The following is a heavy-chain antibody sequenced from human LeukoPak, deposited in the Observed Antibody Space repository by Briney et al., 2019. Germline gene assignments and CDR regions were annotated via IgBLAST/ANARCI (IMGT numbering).Heavy chain of an antibody. CDR1: GYTFTSYG. CDR2: ISAYNGNT. D-gene: IGHD6-13*01. CDR3: ARESSSWYAASDFDI. Sequence: GASVKVSCKASGYTFTSYGIGWVRQAPGQGLEWMGWISAYNGNTNYAQKLQGRVTMTTDTSTSTAYMELRSLRSDDTAVYYCARESSSWYAASDFDIWGQGTMVTVSS. V-gene: IGHV1-18*01. J-gene: IGHJ3*02.